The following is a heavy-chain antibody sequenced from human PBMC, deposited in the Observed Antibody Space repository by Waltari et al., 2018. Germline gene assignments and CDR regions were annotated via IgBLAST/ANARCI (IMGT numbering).Heavy chain of an antibody. CDR3: ARDFGGTVVTRAVGWFDP. Sequence: QVQLVQSGAEVKKPGASVKVSCKASGYTFTGYYMPWVRQAPGQGLEWMGWINPNSGGTNYAQKFQGRVTMTRDTSISTAYMELSRLRSDDTAVYYCARDFGGTVVTRAVGWFDPWGQGTLVTVSS. V-gene: IGHV1-2*02. J-gene: IGHJ5*02. D-gene: IGHD2-21*02. CDR1: GYTFTGYY. CDR2: INPNSGGT.